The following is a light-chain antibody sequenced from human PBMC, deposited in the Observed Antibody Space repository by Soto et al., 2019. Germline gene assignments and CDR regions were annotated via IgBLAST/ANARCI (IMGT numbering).Light chain of an antibody. CDR3: AAWDDSLSGVL. Sequence: QSVLTQPPSASGTPGQRVTISCSGSSSNIGSNYVYWYQQLPGTAPKVLIYRNNQRPSEVPDRFSGSKSGTSASLAISGLRYEEETDYYCAAWDDSLSGVLFGGGTKLNVL. CDR2: RNN. V-gene: IGLV1-47*01. CDR1: SSNIGSNY. J-gene: IGLJ2*01.